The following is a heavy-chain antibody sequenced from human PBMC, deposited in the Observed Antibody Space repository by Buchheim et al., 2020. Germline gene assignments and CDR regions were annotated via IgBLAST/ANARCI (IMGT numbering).Heavy chain of an antibody. CDR2: IYSSGST. CDR3: ARWAGSGWLYNWFDP. J-gene: IGHJ5*02. CDR1: GGSISDYY. Sequence: QVQLQESGPGLVKPSETLSLTCTFSGGSISDYYWSWIRHPPGKGLEWIGYIYSSGSTNYNPSLKSRVPISVDTSNNQFSLKLSSVTAADTAVYYCARWAGSGWLYNWFDPWGQGTL. D-gene: IGHD6-19*01. V-gene: IGHV4-59*01.